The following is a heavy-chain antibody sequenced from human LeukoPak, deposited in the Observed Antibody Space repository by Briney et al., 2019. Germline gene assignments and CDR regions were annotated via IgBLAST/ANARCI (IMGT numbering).Heavy chain of an antibody. J-gene: IGHJ4*02. CDR3: ARDLGNTGWYTFDY. D-gene: IGHD6-19*01. CDR2: TYYRSKWYN. V-gene: IGHV6-1*01. CDR1: GDSVSSINGA. Sequence: SQTLPLTCAISGDSVSSINGAWNWIRQSPSRGLEWLGRTYYRSKWYNDYVESMKGRITISPDTSKNQFSLHLDSVTPEDTAVYYCARDLGNTGWYTFDYWGQGTQVTVSS.